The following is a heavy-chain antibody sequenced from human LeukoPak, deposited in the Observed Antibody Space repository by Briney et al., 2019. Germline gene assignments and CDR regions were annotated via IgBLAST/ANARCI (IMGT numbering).Heavy chain of an antibody. CDR2: IYSGGST. Sequence: PGGSLRLSCAASGFTVSSNYMSWVRQAPGKGLEWVSVIYSGGSTYYADSVKGRFTISRDNFENTLYLQMNSLRVEDTAVYYCAQQLGYCSRGNCYFTKWGQGTQVTVSS. J-gene: IGHJ4*02. V-gene: IGHV3-53*01. D-gene: IGHD2-15*01. CDR3: AQQLGYCSRGNCYFTK. CDR1: GFTVSSNY.